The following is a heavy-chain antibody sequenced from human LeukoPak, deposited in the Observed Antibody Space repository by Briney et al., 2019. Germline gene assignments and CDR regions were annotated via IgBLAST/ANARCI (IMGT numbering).Heavy chain of an antibody. D-gene: IGHD1-26*01. V-gene: IGHV3-21*01. Sequence: AGGALRLSCAASGFTFSSYSMNWVRQAPGEGLEWVSSISSSSSYIYYADSVKGRFTISRDNAENSLFLQMNSLRAEDTAVYYCAREVGVVGATCDYWGQGTLVTVSS. CDR2: ISSSSSYI. CDR1: GFTFSSYS. J-gene: IGHJ4*02. CDR3: AREVGVVGATCDY.